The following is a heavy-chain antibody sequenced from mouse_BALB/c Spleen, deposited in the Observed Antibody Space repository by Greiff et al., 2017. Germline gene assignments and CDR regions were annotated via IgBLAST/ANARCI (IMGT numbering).Heavy chain of an antibody. CDR1: GFSLTSYD. D-gene: IGHD3-3*01. CDR2: IWTGGGT. CDR3: VRGRAFAY. V-gene: IGHV2-9-2*01. J-gene: IGHJ3*01. Sequence: VQLQESGPGLVAPSQSLSITCTVSGFSLTSYDISWIRQPPGKGLEWLGVIWTGGGTNYNSAFMSRLSISKDNSKSQVFLKMNSLQTDDTAIYYCVRGRAFAYWGQGTLVTVSA.